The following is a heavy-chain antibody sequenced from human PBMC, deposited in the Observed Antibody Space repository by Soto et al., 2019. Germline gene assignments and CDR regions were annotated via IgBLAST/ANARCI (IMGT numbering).Heavy chain of an antibody. CDR3: AKEIAVGDFDFWSASPFDF. J-gene: IGHJ4*02. V-gene: IGHV3-23*01. Sequence: PGGSLRFSCTASGFTFNTYAMSWVRQAPGKGLEWVSTISAGGSSKYHADSVRGRFTISRDNSKNALYLQMNSLRADDTAVYYCAKEIAVGDFDFWSASPFDFWGQGTLVTVSS. CDR1: GFTFNTYA. CDR2: ISAGGSSK. D-gene: IGHD3-3*01.